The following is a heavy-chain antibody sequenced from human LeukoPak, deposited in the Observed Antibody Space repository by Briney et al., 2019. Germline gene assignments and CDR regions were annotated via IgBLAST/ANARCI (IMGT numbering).Heavy chain of an antibody. V-gene: IGHV3-30*02. CDR1: GFALRSYG. CDR3: AKFGSGWYHVDS. CDR2: IWSDGSNP. D-gene: IGHD6-19*01. J-gene: IGHJ4*02. Sequence: GSLRLSCAVSGFALRSYGMHWVRQAPGKGLEWVAYIWSDGSNPNYADSVKGRFTISRDTSNNTLYLQMDSLRGDDTAVYFCAKFGSGWYHVDSWGQGALVSVSS.